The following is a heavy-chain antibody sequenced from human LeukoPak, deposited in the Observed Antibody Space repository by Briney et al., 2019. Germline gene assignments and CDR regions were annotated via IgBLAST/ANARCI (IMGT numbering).Heavy chain of an antibody. D-gene: IGHD2-2*01. V-gene: IGHV4-59*08. J-gene: IGHJ6*03. CDR1: GGSISSYY. CDR3: ARRSNVVVPAAMLDYYYMDV. CDR2: ICYSGSI. Sequence: SETLSLTCTVSGGSISSYYWSWIRQPPGKGLEWIGYICYSGSINYNPSLKSRVTISVDTSKNQFSLKLSSVTAADTAVYYCARRSNVVVPAAMLDYYYMDVWGKGTTVTVSS.